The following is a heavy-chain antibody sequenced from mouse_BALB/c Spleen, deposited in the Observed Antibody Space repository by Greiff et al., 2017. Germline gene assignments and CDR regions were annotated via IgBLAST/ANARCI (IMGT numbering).Heavy chain of an antibody. CDR2: ISSGGST. D-gene: IGHD1-1*01. V-gene: IGHV5-6-5*01. Sequence: EVQLVESGGGLVKPGGSLKLSCAASGFTFSSYAMSWVRQTPEKRLEWVASISSGGSTYYPDSVKGRFTISRDNARNILYLQMSSLRSEDTAMYYCAGDYYGSWFAYWGQGTLVTVSA. J-gene: IGHJ3*01. CDR3: AGDYYGSWFAY. CDR1: GFTFSSYA.